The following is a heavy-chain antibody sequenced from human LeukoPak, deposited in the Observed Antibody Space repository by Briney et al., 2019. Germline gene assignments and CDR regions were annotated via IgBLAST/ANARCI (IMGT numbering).Heavy chain of an antibody. CDR1: GYTFTGYY. V-gene: IGHV1-2*02. Sequence: ASVKVSCKASGYTFTGYYMHWVRQAPGQGLEWVGWINPNSGGTNYAQKFQGRVTMTEDTSTDTAYMELSSLRSEDTAVYYCATQPAYDFWSGYYTNWGQGTLVTVSS. J-gene: IGHJ4*02. D-gene: IGHD3-3*01. CDR3: ATQPAYDFWSGYYTN. CDR2: INPNSGGT.